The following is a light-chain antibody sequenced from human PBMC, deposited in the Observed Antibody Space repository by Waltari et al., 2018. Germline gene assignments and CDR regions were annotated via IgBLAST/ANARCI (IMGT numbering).Light chain of an antibody. CDR2: DVS. CDR3: SSYTSSNTYV. J-gene: IGLJ1*01. Sequence: QSALTQPASVSGSPGQSITISCTGTSSDVGGSNYVSWYQHHPGKAPKPMIFDVSERPSGCSNRFSGSKSGNTASRTISGLQAEDEADYYCSSYTSSNTYVFGTGTKVTVL. V-gene: IGLV2-14*03. CDR1: SSDVGGSNY.